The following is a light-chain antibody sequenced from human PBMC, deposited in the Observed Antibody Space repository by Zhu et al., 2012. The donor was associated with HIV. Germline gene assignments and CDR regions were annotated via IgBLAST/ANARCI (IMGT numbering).Light chain of an antibody. CDR1: QTVSRNY. V-gene: IGKV3-20*01. Sequence: EIVLMQSPGTLSLSPGERATLSCRASQTVSRNYLAWYQQKPGQAPRLLIYGASRRVTGIPDRFSGSGSGTDLTLTISRLEPEDFAVYYCQHYVPSPMYTFGQGTKLEIK. CDR3: QHYVPSPMYT. J-gene: IGKJ2*01. CDR2: GAS.